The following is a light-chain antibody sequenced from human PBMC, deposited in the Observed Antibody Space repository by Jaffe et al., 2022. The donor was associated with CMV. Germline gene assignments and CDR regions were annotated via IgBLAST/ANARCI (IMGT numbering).Light chain of an antibody. CDR3: QQYSNWPPWT. Sequence: EIVMTQSPATLSVSPGERATLSCRASQSVSSNLVWYQQKPGQAPRLLIYAASTRATGIPARFSGSGSGTEFTLTISSLQSEDFAVYYCQQYSNWPPWTFGQGTKLEIK. CDR2: AAS. CDR1: QSVSSN. J-gene: IGKJ2*02. V-gene: IGKV3-15*01.